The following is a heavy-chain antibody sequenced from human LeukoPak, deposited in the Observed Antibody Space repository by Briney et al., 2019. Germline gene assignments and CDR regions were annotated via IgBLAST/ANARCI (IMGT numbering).Heavy chain of an antibody. J-gene: IGHJ1*01. CDR3: AKGSLRYFDWFDPPTAEYFQH. D-gene: IGHD3-9*01. CDR2: ISYDGSNK. CDR1: GFTFSSYG. V-gene: IGHV3-30*18. Sequence: TGGSLRFSCAASGFTFSSYGMHWVRQAPGKGLEWVAVISYDGSNKYYADSVKGRFTISRDNSKNTLYLQMNSLRAEDTAVYYCAKGSLRYFDWFDPPTAEYFQHWGQGTLVTVSS.